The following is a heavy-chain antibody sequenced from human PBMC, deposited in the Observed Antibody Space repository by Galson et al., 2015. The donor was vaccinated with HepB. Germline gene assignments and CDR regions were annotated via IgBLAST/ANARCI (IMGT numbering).Heavy chain of an antibody. Sequence: SLRLSCAASGFTVSSTFMSWVRQAPGKGLEWVSVIRSGGNTYYADSVKGRFTISRDNSKNTLYLQMNSLRGEDTAVYYCARGWLDPWGQGTLVTVSS. CDR1: GFTVSSTF. CDR3: ARGWLDP. J-gene: IGHJ5*02. CDR2: IRSGGNT. V-gene: IGHV3-53*01.